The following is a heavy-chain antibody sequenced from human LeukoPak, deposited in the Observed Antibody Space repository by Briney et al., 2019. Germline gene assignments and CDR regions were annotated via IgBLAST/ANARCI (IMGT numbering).Heavy chain of an antibody. CDR1: GGSFSGYY. J-gene: IGHJ3*02. D-gene: IGHD3-10*01. CDR3: ARVVGALDI. V-gene: IGHV4-34*01. Sequence: SETLSLTCAVYGGSFSGYYWSWIRQPPGKGLEWIGEINHCESTNYNPSLKSRVTISVDTSKNQFSLKLSSVTAADTAVYYCARVVGALDIWGQGTMVTVSS. CDR2: INHCEST.